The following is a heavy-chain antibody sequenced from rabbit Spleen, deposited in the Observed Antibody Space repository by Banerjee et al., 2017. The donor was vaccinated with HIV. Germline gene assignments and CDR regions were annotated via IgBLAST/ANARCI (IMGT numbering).Heavy chain of an antibody. CDR1: GLDFSSSYW. J-gene: IGHJ4*01. D-gene: IGHD3-1*01. CDR3: ARDLASVVGWNFNL. Sequence: QSLEESGGDLVKPGASLTLTCTASGLDFSSSYWICWVRQAPGKELEWIACIDSRSSGVTHYASWARGRFTVSTASSTTVTLQMTSLTAADTATYFCARDLASVVGWNFNLWGPGTLVTVS. CDR2: IDSRSSGVT. V-gene: IGHV1S40*01.